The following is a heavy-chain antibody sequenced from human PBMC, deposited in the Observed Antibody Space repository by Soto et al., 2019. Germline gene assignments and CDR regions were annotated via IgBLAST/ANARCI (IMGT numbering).Heavy chain of an antibody. J-gene: IGHJ6*02. Sequence: QVQLQQWGAGLLKPSETLSLTCAVYGGSFSGYYWSWIRQPPGKGLEWIGEINHSGSTNYNPSLKSRVTISVDTSKNQFSLKLSSVTAADTAVYYCARDMIVVVITTIDYYYYGMDVWGQVTTVTVSS. V-gene: IGHV4-34*01. CDR1: GGSFSGYY. D-gene: IGHD3-22*01. CDR3: ARDMIVVVITTIDYYYYGMDV. CDR2: INHSGST.